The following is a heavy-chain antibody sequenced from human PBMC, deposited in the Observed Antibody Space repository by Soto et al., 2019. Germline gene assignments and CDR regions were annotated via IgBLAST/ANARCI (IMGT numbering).Heavy chain of an antibody. V-gene: IGHV6-1*01. D-gene: IGHD6-13*01. Sequence: KQSQTLSLTCAISGDSVSSNSAAWNWIRQSPSRGLEWLGRTYYRSKWYNDYAVSVKSRITINPDTSKNQFSLQLNSVTPEDTAVYYCARDGYSSSAGSDDYYYYMDVWGKGTTVTVSS. CDR1: GDSVSSNSAA. J-gene: IGHJ6*03. CDR3: ARDGYSSSAGSDDYYYYMDV. CDR2: TYYRSKWYN.